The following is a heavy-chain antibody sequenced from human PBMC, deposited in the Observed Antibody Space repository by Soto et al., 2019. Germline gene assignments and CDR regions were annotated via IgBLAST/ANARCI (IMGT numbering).Heavy chain of an antibody. J-gene: IGHJ5*02. Sequence: SQTLSLTCAISGDSVSSNTASWNWIRQSPSRGLEWLGRTYFRSKWYNDYAVSVKSRIIINPGTSNNQFSLQLNSVTPEDTAVYFCAKGDNLGPKTGYAFDPWGQGIMVT. D-gene: IGHD5-12*01. CDR3: AKGDNLGPKTGYAFDP. V-gene: IGHV6-1*01. CDR2: TYFRSKWYN. CDR1: GDSVSSNTAS.